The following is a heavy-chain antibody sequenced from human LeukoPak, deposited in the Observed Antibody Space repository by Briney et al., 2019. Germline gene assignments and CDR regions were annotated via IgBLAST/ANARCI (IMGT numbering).Heavy chain of an antibody. D-gene: IGHD3-10*01. Sequence: KSSETLSLTCTVSGGSISTTDRYWGWVRQPPGKGLEWIGSIYYSGITYHNPSLKSRVTISVDTSKNQFSLRLSSVTAADTAVYYCARHQEAMVRGVLYYMDVWGEGTTVTISS. V-gene: IGHV4-39*01. CDR1: GGSISTTDRY. CDR3: ARHQEAMVRGVLYYMDV. J-gene: IGHJ6*03. CDR2: IYYSGIT.